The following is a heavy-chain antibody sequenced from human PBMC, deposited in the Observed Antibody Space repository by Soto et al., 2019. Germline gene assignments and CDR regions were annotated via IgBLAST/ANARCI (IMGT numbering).Heavy chain of an antibody. CDR2: IYYSGST. D-gene: IGHD2-2*01. CDR3: ARGPIVLVPAVHVVGWFDP. V-gene: IGHV4-30-4*01. Sequence: QVQLQESGPGLVKPSQTLSLTCTVSGGSISSGDYYWSWIRQPPGKGLEWIGYIYYSGSTYYNPSLKSRVPISVDPSKNQFSLKLSSVTAADTAVYYCARGPIVLVPAVHVVGWFDPWGQGTLVTVSS. J-gene: IGHJ5*02. CDR1: GGSISSGDYY.